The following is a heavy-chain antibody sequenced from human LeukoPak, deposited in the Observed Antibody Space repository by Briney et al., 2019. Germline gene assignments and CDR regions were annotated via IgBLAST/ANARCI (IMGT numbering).Heavy chain of an antibody. D-gene: IGHD3-10*01. CDR2: INSDGSST. CDR3: ASSYYYGSGSSDY. CDR1: GFTFSSYW. Sequence: PGGSLRLSCAASGFTFSSYWMHWVRQAPGKGLVWVSRINSDGSSTSYADSVKGRFTISRDNAKNTLYLQMNSLRAEDTAVYYCASSYYYGSGSSDYWGQGTLVTVSS. V-gene: IGHV3-74*01. J-gene: IGHJ4*02.